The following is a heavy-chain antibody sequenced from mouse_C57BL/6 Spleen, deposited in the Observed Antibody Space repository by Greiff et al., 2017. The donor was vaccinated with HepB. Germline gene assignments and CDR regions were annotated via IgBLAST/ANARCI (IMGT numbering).Heavy chain of an antibody. CDR1: GYTFTSYW. D-gene: IGHD1-1*01. Sequence: VQLQQPGAELVKPGASVKLSCKASGYTFTSYWMHWVKQRPGQGLEWIGMIHPNSGSTNYNEKFKSKATLTVDKSSSTAYMQLSSLTSEDSAVYYCAREENYSFDVWGTGTTVTVSS. CDR2: IHPNSGST. CDR3: AREENYSFDV. J-gene: IGHJ1*03. V-gene: IGHV1-64*01.